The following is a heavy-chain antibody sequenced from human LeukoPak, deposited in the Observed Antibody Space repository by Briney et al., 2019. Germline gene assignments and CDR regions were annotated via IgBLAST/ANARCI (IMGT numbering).Heavy chain of an antibody. CDR1: GGTFSRHT. CDR2: ITPMFGTS. D-gene: IGHD1-14*01. V-gene: IGHV1-69*01. CDR3: ARVSSGQSRSAFDP. Sequence: ASVKVSCKASGGTFSRHTISWVRQSPGQGLEWMGGITPMFGTSNYAQKFRGRVTITADESTSTAYMELSSLRSEDTAVYYCARVSSGQSRSAFDPWGQGTLVTVSS. J-gene: IGHJ5*02.